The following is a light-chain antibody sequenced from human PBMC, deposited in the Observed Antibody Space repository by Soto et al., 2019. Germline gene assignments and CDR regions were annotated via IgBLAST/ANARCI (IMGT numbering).Light chain of an antibody. CDR1: HTISNY. CDR2: AAS. CDR3: QQNYNTPRT. J-gene: IGKJ1*01. Sequence: DIQMTQSPSSLSASVGDRVTITCRASHTISNYVNWYQQKPGKAPKLLISAASNLQRGVPSRFSGSGSGTDFTLTISSLQPEDFVDYYCQQNYNTPRTFGQGTKVEIK. V-gene: IGKV1-39*01.